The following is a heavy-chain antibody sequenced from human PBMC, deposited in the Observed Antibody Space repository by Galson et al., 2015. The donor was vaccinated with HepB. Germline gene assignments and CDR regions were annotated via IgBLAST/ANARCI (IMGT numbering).Heavy chain of an antibody. Sequence: SLRLSCAASGFTFSSYWMHWVRQAPGKGLVWVSRINSDGSSTSYADSVKGRFTISRDNAKNTLYLQMNSLRAEDTAVYYCARDQSVDTAMAYYYYYGMDVWGQGTTVTVSS. CDR2: INSDGSST. J-gene: IGHJ6*02. CDR3: ARDQSVDTAMAYYYYYGMDV. CDR1: GFTFSSYW. V-gene: IGHV3-74*01. D-gene: IGHD5-18*01.